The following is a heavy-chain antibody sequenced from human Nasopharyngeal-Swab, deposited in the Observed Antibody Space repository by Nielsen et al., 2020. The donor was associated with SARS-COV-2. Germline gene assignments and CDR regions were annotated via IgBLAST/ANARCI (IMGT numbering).Heavy chain of an antibody. CDR3: ARSRAALLWFGESRHLFDY. D-gene: IGHD3-10*01. CDR2: IHHTGNT. V-gene: IGHV4-59*12. Sequence: SETLSLTCTVSGGSISGFHWSWIRQPPGKGLEWIGYIHHTGNTKVSPSLGSRVTLSVDTPKNQFSLNLNSVTAADTAVYYCARSRAALLWFGESRHLFDYWGQGTLVTVSS. J-gene: IGHJ4*02. CDR1: GGSISGFH.